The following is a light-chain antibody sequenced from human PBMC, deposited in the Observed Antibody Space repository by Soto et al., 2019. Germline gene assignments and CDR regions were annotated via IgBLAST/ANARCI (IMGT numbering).Light chain of an antibody. CDR3: QTWGTGIQGV. CDR2: LNGDGSH. V-gene: IGLV4-69*01. J-gene: IGLJ2*01. CDR1: SGHSSYA. Sequence: QLVLTQSPSASASLGASVKLTCTLSSGHSSYAIAWHQQQPEKGPRYLMKLNGDGSHSKGDGIPDRFSGSSSGAERYLTISSLQSEDEADYYCQTWGTGIQGVFGGGTKLTVL.